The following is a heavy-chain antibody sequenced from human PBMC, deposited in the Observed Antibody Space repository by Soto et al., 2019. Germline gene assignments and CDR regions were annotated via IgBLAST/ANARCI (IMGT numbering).Heavy chain of an antibody. J-gene: IGHJ4*02. CDR1: GFTFSSYW. V-gene: IGHV3-7*01. D-gene: IGHD5-12*01. Sequence: LRLSCAASGFTFSSYWMSWVRQAPGKGLEWVANIKQDGSEKYYVDSVKGRFTISRDNAKNSLYLQMNSLRAEDTAVYYCAREYDGYKFWPDYWGQGTLVTVSS. CDR2: IKQDGSEK. CDR3: AREYDGYKFWPDY.